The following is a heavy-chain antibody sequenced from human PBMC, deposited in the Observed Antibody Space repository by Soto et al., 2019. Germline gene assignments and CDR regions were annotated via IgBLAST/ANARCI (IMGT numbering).Heavy chain of an antibody. CDR1: GFTFSGSA. D-gene: IGHD2-21*02. Sequence: EVQLVESGGGLVQPGGSLKLSCAASGFTFSGSAMHWVRQASGKGLEWVGRIRSKANSYATAYAASVKGRFTISRDDSKNTAYLQMNSLKTEDTAVYYCTRPDISTYCGGGCYFDAFDIWGQGTMGTVSS. V-gene: IGHV3-73*02. CDR3: TRPDISTYCGGGCYFDAFDI. J-gene: IGHJ3*02. CDR2: IRSKANSYAT.